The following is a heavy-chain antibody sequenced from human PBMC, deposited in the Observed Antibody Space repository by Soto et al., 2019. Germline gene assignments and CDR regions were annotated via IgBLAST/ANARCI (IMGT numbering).Heavy chain of an antibody. V-gene: IGHV1-2*02. D-gene: IGHD3-22*01. CDR3: ARDNWGSDYYESRALGH. Sequence: QVQLVQSGTEVKKPGASVKVSCKASGYTFTAYYMHWVRQAPGQGLEWMGGINPDSGGTNYAQQFQGRVTMTTDTYINTAYMELTSLKSDDTAVYYCARDNWGSDYYESRALGHWGQGSLVTVSS. CDR1: GYTFTAYY. J-gene: IGHJ5*02. CDR2: INPDSGGT.